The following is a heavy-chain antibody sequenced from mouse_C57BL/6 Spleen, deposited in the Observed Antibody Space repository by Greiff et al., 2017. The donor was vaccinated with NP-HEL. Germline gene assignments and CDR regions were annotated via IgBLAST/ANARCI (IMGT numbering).Heavy chain of an antibody. CDR1: GFAFSSSW. CDR2: IYTGDGDS. Sequence: VQLQQSGAELVKPGASLKLSCTASGFAFSSSWMNWVKQRPGKGLEWIGRIYTGDGDSNSNGNVKGKGTLTAAKTSSNAYMKLRSLTYKASAVYFCAGYDYGGDSFAYWGQGTTLTVSS. J-gene: IGHJ2*01. CDR3: AGYDYGGDSFAY. V-gene: IGHV1-82*01. D-gene: IGHD2-4*01.